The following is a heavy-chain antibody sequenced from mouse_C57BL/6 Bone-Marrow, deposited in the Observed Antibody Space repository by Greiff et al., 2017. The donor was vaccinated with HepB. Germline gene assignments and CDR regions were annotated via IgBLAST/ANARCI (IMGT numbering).Heavy chain of an antibody. J-gene: IGHJ4*01. V-gene: IGHV5-12*01. CDR1: GFTFSDYY. D-gene: IGHD2-12*01. Sequence: EVKVVDSGGGLVQPGGSLKLSCAASGFTFSDYYMYWVRQTPEKRLEWVAYISNGGGSTYYPDTVKGRFTISRDNAKNTLYLQMSRLKSEDTAMYYCARGSYRGYYAMDYWGQGTSVTVSS. CDR2: ISNGGGST. CDR3: ARGSYRGYYAMDY.